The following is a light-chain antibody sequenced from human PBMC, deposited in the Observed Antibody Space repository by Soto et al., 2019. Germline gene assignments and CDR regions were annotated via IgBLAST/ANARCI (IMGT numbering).Light chain of an antibody. J-gene: IGKJ4*01. Sequence: EIVLTQSPGTLSLSPGERASLSCRASQSVSSSYLAWYQQKPGQAPRLLIYGASSRSTGIPDRFSGSGSGTDFTLTISILEPEDFAVYYCQQYGSSSFTFGGGTKVEIK. CDR3: QQYGSSSFT. CDR2: GAS. V-gene: IGKV3-20*01. CDR1: QSVSSSY.